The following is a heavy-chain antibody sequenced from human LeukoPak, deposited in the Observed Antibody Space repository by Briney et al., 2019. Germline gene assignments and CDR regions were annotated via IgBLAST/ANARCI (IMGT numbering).Heavy chain of an antibody. Sequence: PSETLSLTCAVYGGSFSGYYWSWIRQPPGKGLEWIGEINHSGSTNYNPSLKSRVTISVDTSKNQFSLKLSSVTAADTAVYYCARRRGTMVRGVIRGFYMDVWGKGTTVTISS. CDR1: GGSFSGYY. CDR2: INHSGST. CDR3: ARRRGTMVRGVIRGFYMDV. D-gene: IGHD3-10*01. V-gene: IGHV4-34*01. J-gene: IGHJ6*03.